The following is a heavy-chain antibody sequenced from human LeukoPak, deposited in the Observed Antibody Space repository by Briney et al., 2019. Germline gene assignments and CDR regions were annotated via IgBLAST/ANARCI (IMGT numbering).Heavy chain of an antibody. D-gene: IGHD2-2*01. J-gene: IGHJ3*02. CDR1: GYTFTSYG. Sequence: ASVKVSCKASGYTFTSYGISWVRQAPGQGLEWMGWISAYNGNTNYAQKLQGRVTMTTGTSTSTAYMELRSLRSDDTAVYYCARDHDIVVVPAARDAFDIWGQGTMVTVSS. CDR3: ARDHDIVVVPAARDAFDI. CDR2: ISAYNGNT. V-gene: IGHV1-18*04.